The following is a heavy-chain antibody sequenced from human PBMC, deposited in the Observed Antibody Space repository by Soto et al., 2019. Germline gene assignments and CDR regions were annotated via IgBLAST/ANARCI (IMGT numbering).Heavy chain of an antibody. CDR2: IYSSGNT. V-gene: IGHV4-4*07. Sequence: PSEPLSLPCSISGGAIGSHYWTWIRQPAGKGLEWIGRIYSSGNTKYNPSLQSRVNMSLDTSKNRFSLRLESVTAADTAVYFCARGQRFSDWFDPWGQGTSVTVSS. CDR3: ARGQRFSDWFDP. D-gene: IGHD3-3*01. CDR1: GGAIGSHY. J-gene: IGHJ5*02.